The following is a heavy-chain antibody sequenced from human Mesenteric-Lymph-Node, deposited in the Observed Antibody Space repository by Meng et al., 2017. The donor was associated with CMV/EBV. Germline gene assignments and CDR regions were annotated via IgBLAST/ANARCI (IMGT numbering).Heavy chain of an antibody. Sequence: TVSGGSINSGSYYWGWIRQPPEKGLEWIGSIYYIGSTHYNPSLKSRVTISVDTSKNQFSLKLSSVTAADTAVYYCARLRIAVAGRIDYWGQGTLVTVSS. CDR3: ARLRIAVAGRIDY. J-gene: IGHJ4*02. CDR2: IYYIGST. CDR1: GGSINSGSYY. D-gene: IGHD6-19*01. V-gene: IGHV4-39*01.